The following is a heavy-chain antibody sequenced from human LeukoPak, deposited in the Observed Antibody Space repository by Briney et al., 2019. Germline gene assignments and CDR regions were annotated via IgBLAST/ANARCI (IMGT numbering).Heavy chain of an antibody. J-gene: IGHJ4*02. CDR1: TFIFSGHW. D-gene: IGHD1-26*01. V-gene: IGHV3-7*03. CDR2: IKEDGSER. Sequence: GGSLRLSCEGSTFIFSGHWMNWVRQTPGKGLEWVASIKEDGSERQYVDSVEGRFSISRDNTKGSLFLQLNSLRAEDTAVYYCTRVIGSFTDYWGQGTLVTVSS. CDR3: TRVIGSFTDY.